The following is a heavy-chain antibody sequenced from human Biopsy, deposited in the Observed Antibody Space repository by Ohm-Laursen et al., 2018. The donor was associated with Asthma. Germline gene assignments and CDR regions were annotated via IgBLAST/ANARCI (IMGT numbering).Heavy chain of an antibody. CDR1: GGTFNTYV. Sequence: ASVKASCKSLGGTFNTYVIGWARQAPGQGLEWMGGINSVFGTTTYPQKFQDRVTITADDSTSTVYMELNSLRSEDTAVYYCARKAGSCISRTCYSLDFWGQGTLVTVSS. D-gene: IGHD2-2*01. CDR3: ARKAGSCISRTCYSLDF. V-gene: IGHV1-69*13. J-gene: IGHJ4*02. CDR2: INSVFGTT.